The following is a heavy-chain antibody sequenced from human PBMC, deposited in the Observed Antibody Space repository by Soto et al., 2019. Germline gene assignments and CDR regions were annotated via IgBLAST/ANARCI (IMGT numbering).Heavy chain of an antibody. V-gene: IGHV2-5*01. Sequence: QITLKESGPTLVKPTQTLTLTCTFSGFSLTSSVGVGWIRQPPGKALEWLALIYWNDDKRYSPSLKSRLTITKDTPKNQVVLTMTNMDPVDTATYYCVHRTDSGNYLPLNWGQGTLVTVSS. D-gene: IGHD1-26*01. CDR3: VHRTDSGNYLPLN. CDR1: GFSLTSSVG. J-gene: IGHJ4*02. CDR2: IYWNDDK.